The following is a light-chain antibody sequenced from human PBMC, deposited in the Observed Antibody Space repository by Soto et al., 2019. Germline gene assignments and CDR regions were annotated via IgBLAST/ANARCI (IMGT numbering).Light chain of an antibody. CDR1: QSVNSNY. CDR2: GIS. V-gene: IGKV3-20*01. J-gene: IGKJ3*01. CDR3: QQYGSSPFT. Sequence: IVITQSPSTLSVSPGERATLSCRASQSVNSNYLAWYQQKPGQAPRLLIYGISKRATDIPDRFSGSGSGTDFTLTISRLEPEDSAVYYCQQYGSSPFTFGPGTKVDIK.